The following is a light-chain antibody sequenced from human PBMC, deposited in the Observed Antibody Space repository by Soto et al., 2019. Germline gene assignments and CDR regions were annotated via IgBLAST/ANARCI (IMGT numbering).Light chain of an antibody. Sequence: QPALTNPLSASSSPRPSVPISSTGKSSDVGGYNYVSWYQQHPGKGPNLMIYEVSKRPSGVPDRFSGSKSGNTASLTVSGLQAEDEADYYCSSYAGSNNFVFGTGTKVTVL. CDR1: SSDVGGYNY. CDR3: SSYAGSNNFV. CDR2: EVS. V-gene: IGLV2-8*02. J-gene: IGLJ1*01.